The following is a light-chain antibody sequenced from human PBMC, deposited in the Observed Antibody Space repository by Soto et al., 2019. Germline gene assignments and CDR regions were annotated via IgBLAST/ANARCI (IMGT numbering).Light chain of an antibody. Sequence: QSVLTQPRSVSGSPGQSVTISCTGTSGDVGGYNFVSWYQQHPGKAPTLMIFDVNQRPSGVPDRFSGSKSGNTASLTISGLQAEDEADYYCCSYGGSYTWVFGGGTKVTVL. V-gene: IGLV2-11*01. J-gene: IGLJ3*02. CDR1: SGDVGGYNF. CDR3: CSYGGSYTWV. CDR2: DVN.